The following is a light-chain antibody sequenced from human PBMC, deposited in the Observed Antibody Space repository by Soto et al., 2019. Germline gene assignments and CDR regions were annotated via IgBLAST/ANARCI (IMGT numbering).Light chain of an antibody. CDR3: QQYHIYSWT. CDR2: RAS. Sequence: DIQITQSPSSLSASLGDRVTITCRASQDIGTWLAWYQQKPEKAPKVLIYRASHLESGVPSRFSASGSGTEFSLTINSLQADDFATYYCQQYHIYSWTFGQGTKVDI. CDR1: QDIGTW. V-gene: IGKV1-5*03. J-gene: IGKJ1*01.